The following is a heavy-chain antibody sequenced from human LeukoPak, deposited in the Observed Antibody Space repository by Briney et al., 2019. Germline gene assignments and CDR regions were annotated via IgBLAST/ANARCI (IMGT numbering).Heavy chain of an antibody. Sequence: QSARSLTHSCAGRGFIMRSHVIHCVRQAPGEGLDWVAMISYDGSNKYYADSVKGRFTISRDNSKNTLYLQMNSLRGEDTAVYHRARDQYRSGGGLTAMDVLGQGTTVTVSS. CDR2: ISYDGSNK. D-gene: IGHD3-10*01. CDR3: ARDQYRSGGGLTAMDV. V-gene: IGHV3-30*04. J-gene: IGHJ6*02. CDR1: GFIMRSHV.